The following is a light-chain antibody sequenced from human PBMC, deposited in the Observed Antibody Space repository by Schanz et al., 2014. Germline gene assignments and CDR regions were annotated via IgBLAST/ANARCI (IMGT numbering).Light chain of an antibody. J-gene: IGKJ4*01. V-gene: IGKV3-15*01. Sequence: EIVLTQSPATLSLSPGERATLSCRASQSVGTKVAWYQQRPGQAPRFLMYGVSTRATGIPSRFSGSGSGTEFTLTISSLQSEDFAVYYCQQYSNWPPITFGGGTKVDFK. CDR3: QQYSNWPPIT. CDR1: QSVGTK. CDR2: GVS.